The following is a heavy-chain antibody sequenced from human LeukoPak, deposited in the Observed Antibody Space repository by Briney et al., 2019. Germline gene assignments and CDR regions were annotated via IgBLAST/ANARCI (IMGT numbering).Heavy chain of an antibody. D-gene: IGHD1-1*01. CDR2: ISYDGSNK. J-gene: IGHJ4*02. CDR1: GFTVSSNY. CDR3: AKDLSTTGTTGLDY. Sequence: GGSLRLSCAASGFTVSSNYMSWVRQAPGKGLEWVAVISYDGSNKYYADSVKGRFTISRDNSKNTLYLQMNSLRAEDTAVYYCAKDLSTTGTTGLDYWGQGTLVTVSS. V-gene: IGHV3-30*18.